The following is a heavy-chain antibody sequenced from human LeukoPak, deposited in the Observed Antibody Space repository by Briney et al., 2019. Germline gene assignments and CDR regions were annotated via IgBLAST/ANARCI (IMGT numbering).Heavy chain of an antibody. CDR2: INHSGST. Sequence: SETLSLTCAVYGGSFSGYYWSWIRPSPGKGLEWMGEINHSGSTNYNPSLKSRVTISVDTSKNQFSLKLSSVTAADTAVFYCARVSDSGVGRYFAYWGQGTLVTVSS. V-gene: IGHV4-34*01. D-gene: IGHD3-10*01. CDR1: GGSFSGYY. J-gene: IGHJ4*02. CDR3: ARVSDSGVGRYFAY.